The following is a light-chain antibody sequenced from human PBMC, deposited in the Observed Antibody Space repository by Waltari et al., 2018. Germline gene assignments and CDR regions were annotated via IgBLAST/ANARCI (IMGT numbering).Light chain of an antibody. CDR1: QRISNW. J-gene: IGKJ4*01. Sequence: DIQMTQSPSSVSAFAGDRVTITCRASQRISNWLAWYQQKPGKAPKLLIYGASDLHSGVPSRFSGSGAGTDFTLTISSLQAEDFATYYCQQVNSFPATFGGGTTVEIK. V-gene: IGKV1-12*01. CDR3: QQVNSFPAT. CDR2: GAS.